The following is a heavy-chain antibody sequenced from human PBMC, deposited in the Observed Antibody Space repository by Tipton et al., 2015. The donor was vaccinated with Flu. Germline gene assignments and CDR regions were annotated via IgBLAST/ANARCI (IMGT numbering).Heavy chain of an antibody. D-gene: IGHD3-10*01. CDR2: INPNSGDT. Sequence: QVQLVQSGAEVKKPGASVRVSCKASGYIFTDYYLHWVRQAPGQGLEWLGWINPNSGDTKYAQKFQGRVTMTRDTSISTAYMDLSRLTSDDTALYYCARDNGFTILFHYLGYWGRGALVTVSS. J-gene: IGHJ4*02. V-gene: IGHV1-2*02. CDR1: GYIFTDYY. CDR3: ARDNGFTILFHYLGY.